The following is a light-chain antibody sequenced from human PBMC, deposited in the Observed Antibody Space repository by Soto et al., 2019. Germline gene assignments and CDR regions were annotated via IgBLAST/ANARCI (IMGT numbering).Light chain of an antibody. CDR2: DDS. CDR1: QSGLTW. Sequence: DIQMTQSHYTLSAAVGDRVTITCRASQSGLTWLAWYPQKPGKAPQLLIYDDSKLESGVQSKFSGSGAGTEVALKISRLLPDDFSTNYCQPYIVLSNTFGQGTKQGIK. CDR3: QPYIVLSNT. J-gene: IGKJ2*01. V-gene: IGKV1-5*01.